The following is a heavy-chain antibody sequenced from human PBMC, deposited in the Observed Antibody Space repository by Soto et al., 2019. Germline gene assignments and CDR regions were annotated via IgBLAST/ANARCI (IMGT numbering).Heavy chain of an antibody. J-gene: IGHJ4*02. D-gene: IGHD3-16*01. CDR2: LAYYGRNK. V-gene: IGHV3-30*04. CDR1: GFTFSFYA. CDR3: ARQAKIGDRSQFYFDS. Sequence: QVQLVESGGDVVQPGRSLRLSCAASGFTFSFYAMHCVRQAPGKGLEWVAVLAYYGRNKHNVDSVKGRFTISRDNSQDTLYMQMDSLRPDDTAVYYCARQAKIGDRSQFYFDSWGQGTLVTVSS.